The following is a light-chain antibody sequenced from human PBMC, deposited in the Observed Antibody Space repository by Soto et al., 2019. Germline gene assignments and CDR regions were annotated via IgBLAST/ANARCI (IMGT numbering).Light chain of an antibody. CDR3: QQHSSWPPLT. Sequence: EIVLTQSPATLSLSPGERATLSCRASQSVSSSLAWYQQKPGRAPRLLIYDASTRATGIPARFSASGSGTDFTLTISGIEAVDIAVYYCQQHSSWPPLTFGGGTKVEIQ. J-gene: IGKJ4*01. CDR1: QSVSSS. CDR2: DAS. V-gene: IGKV3-11*01.